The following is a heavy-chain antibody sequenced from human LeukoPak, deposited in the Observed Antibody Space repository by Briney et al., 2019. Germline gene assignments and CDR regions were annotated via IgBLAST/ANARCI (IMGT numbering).Heavy chain of an antibody. V-gene: IGHV3-7*04. CDR1: GFTFSSHW. CDR3: ARGRNLRPANAFDM. J-gene: IGHJ3*02. Sequence: PGGSLRLSCAASGFTFSSHWMSWVRQAPGKGLGGVASIDQDGSEKEYVDSVKGRFTISRDNAKKSLYLQMNRLTAEDTAVYYRARGRNLRPANAFDMWGQGTMVTVSS. CDR2: IDQDGSEK. D-gene: IGHD3-3*01.